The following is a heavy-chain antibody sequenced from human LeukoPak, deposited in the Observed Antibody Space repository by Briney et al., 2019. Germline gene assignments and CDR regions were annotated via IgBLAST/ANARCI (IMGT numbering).Heavy chain of an antibody. CDR1: GGTFSSYA. CDR3: ARGAHMDYGDYPGDLEAFDI. V-gene: IGHV1-69*04. D-gene: IGHD4-17*01. J-gene: IGHJ3*02. Sequence: EASVKVSCKASGGTFSSYAISWVRQAPGQGLEWMGRIIPNLGIANYAQKFRGRVTITADKSTSTAYMELSSLRSEDTAVYYCARGAHMDYGDYPGDLEAFDIWGQGTMVTVSS. CDR2: IIPNLGIA.